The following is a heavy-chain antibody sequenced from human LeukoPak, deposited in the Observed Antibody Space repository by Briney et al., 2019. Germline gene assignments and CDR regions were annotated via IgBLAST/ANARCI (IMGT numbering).Heavy chain of an antibody. CDR2: INSDGSWT. V-gene: IGHV3-74*01. CDR1: GNYW. CDR3: VSFYETY. J-gene: IGHJ4*02. D-gene: IGHD2-2*01. Sequence: SGGSLRLSCAAPGNYWMHWVRQAPGKGLVWVSHINSDGSWTSYAGSVKGRFTISKDNAKNTVYLQMNNLRAEDTAVYYCVSFYETYWGRGTLVTVSS.